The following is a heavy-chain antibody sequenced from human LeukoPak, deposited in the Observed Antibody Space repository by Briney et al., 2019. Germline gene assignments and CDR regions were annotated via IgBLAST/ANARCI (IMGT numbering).Heavy chain of an antibody. Sequence: GGSLRLSCAASGFTFSTYAMSWVRQAPGKGLEWVSAISGSGGTTYYAVSVSVRFTISRDNSKHTLYLQMNSLRDEDTAVYYCAKNLWWYGFFDYWGQGTLVTVSS. D-gene: IGHD4-23*01. CDR3: AKNLWWYGFFDY. CDR1: GFTFSTYA. V-gene: IGHV3-23*01. CDR2: ISGSGGTT. J-gene: IGHJ4*02.